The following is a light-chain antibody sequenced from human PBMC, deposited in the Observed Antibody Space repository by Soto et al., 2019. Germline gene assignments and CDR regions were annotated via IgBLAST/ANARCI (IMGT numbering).Light chain of an antibody. V-gene: IGKV1-9*01. Sequence: DIHFTQSPSVLASAVLDRVTITCRASQALSNYLAWYQQKPGKAPDLLIYYESTLQSGVPSRFSGSGSGTDFTLTVSSLKPEDFETYYCQQSYSTLNVGRGTTVDIK. CDR2: YES. CDR1: QALSNY. CDR3: QQSYSTLN. J-gene: IGKJ1*01.